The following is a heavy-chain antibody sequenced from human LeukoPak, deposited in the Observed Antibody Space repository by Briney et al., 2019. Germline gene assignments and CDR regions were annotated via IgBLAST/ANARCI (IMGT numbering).Heavy chain of an antibody. Sequence: SETLSLTCTVSGGSISSYYWSWIRQPAGKGLEWIGSIYHSGSTYYNPSLKSRVTISVDTSKNQFSLKLSSVTAADTAVYYCAGNWNYGYDYWGQGTLVTVSS. CDR3: AGNWNYGYDY. V-gene: IGHV4-59*04. D-gene: IGHD1-7*01. CDR1: GGSISSYY. CDR2: IYHSGST. J-gene: IGHJ4*02.